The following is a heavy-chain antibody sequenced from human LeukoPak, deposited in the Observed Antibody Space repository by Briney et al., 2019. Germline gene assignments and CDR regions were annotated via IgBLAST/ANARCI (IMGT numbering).Heavy chain of an antibody. CDR2: INPSGGST. CDR1: GYTFTSYY. D-gene: IGHD5-24*01. Sequence: ASVKVSCKASGYTFTSYYMHWVRQAPGQGLEWMGIINPSGGSTSYAQKFQGRVTMTEDTSTDTAYMELSSLRSEDTAVYYCASLEMATIGYWGQGTLVTVSS. V-gene: IGHV1-46*01. CDR3: ASLEMATIGY. J-gene: IGHJ4*02.